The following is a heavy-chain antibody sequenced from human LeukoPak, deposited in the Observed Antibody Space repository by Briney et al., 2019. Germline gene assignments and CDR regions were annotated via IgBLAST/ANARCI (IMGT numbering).Heavy chain of an antibody. CDR1: GYFISSGYY. D-gene: IGHD3-22*01. V-gene: IGHV4-38-2*02. CDR3: ATTSYYYDSPDY. Sequence: SETLSLTCTVSGYFISSGYYWGWIRQPPGKGLEWIGSIYYSWDTYYNPSLKSRVTISVDTSKNQFSLKLSSVTAADTAVYYCATTSYYYDSPDYWGQGTLVTVSS. CDR2: IYYSWDT. J-gene: IGHJ4*02.